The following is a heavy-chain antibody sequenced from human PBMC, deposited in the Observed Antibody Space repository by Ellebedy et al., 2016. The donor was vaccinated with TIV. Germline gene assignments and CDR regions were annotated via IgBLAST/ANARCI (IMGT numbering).Heavy chain of an antibody. CDR2: ISSSARTI. Sequence: GESLKISCAASGFTFSSYEMYWVRQGPGMGLEWVAYISSSARTITYADSVKGRFAISSDNAKNSLYLQMNSLRVEDTAVYYCARGVSGYSGYDWEPFDYWGQGSLVTVSS. J-gene: IGHJ4*02. CDR3: ARGVSGYSGYDWEPFDY. D-gene: IGHD5-12*01. CDR1: GFTFSSYE. V-gene: IGHV3-48*03.